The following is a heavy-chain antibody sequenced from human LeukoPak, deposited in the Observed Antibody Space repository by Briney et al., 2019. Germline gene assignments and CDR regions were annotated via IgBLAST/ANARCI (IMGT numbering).Heavy chain of an antibody. V-gene: IGHV3-23*01. Sequence: GGSLRHSCAASGFTFSSYAMSWVRQAPGKGLEWVSAISGSGGSTYYADSVKGRFTISRDNSKNTLYLQMNSLRAEDTAVYYCAKSEYYYDSSGYYRYFDYWGQGTLVTVSS. CDR2: ISGSGGST. D-gene: IGHD3-22*01. J-gene: IGHJ4*02. CDR1: GFTFSSYA. CDR3: AKSEYYYDSSGYYRYFDY.